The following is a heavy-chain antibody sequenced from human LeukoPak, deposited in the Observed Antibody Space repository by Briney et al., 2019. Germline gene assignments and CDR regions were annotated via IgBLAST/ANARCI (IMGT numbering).Heavy chain of an antibody. J-gene: IGHJ4*02. CDR2: ISSSSSTI. D-gene: IGHD6-6*01. CDR1: GFTFSSYS. V-gene: IGHV3-48*04. CDR3: ARERGSIAARPLDY. Sequence: PGGSLRLSCAASGFTFSSYSMNWVRQAPGKGLEWVSYISSSSSTIYYADSVKGRFTISRDNAKNSLYLQMNSLRAEDTAVYYCARERGSIAARPLDYWGQGTLVTVSS.